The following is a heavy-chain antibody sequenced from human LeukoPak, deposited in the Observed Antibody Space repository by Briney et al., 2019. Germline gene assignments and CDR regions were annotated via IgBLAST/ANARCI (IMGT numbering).Heavy chain of an antibody. J-gene: IGHJ3*02. D-gene: IGHD2-8*01. CDR1: GFTASSNY. CDR2: IYSDDRT. V-gene: IGHV3-53*04. Sequence: GGSLRLSRAASGFTASSNYMSWVRQAPGKGLEWVSVIYSDDRTYYADSVKGRFTISRHTSKKTLYLRMNSLRAEDTAVYYCAREVMAKRRAFDIWGQGTVVTVSS. CDR3: AREVMAKRRAFDI.